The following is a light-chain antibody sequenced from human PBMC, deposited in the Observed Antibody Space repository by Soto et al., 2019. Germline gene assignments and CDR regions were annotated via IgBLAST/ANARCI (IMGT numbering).Light chain of an antibody. J-gene: IGKJ1*01. CDR1: QSIYSN. V-gene: IGKV3-15*01. CDR3: QQYQNLWT. CDR2: RAS. Sequence: EMVMTQSPATLSVSPGERATLSCTASQSIYSNVAWYQQRPGQAPRLLIYRASARATGIPARFSGSGSGTEFTLTIGSLQSDGSAVYYCQQYQNLWTFGQGTKVDIK.